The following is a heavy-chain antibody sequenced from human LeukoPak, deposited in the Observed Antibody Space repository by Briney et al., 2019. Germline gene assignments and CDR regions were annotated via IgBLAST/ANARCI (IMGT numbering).Heavy chain of an antibody. Sequence: PGGSLRLSCAASGFTFSDYYMSWIRQAPGKGLEWAAYISSGTYYADSVKGRFTISRDNAKNSLYLQMNSLRAEGTAVYYCARRRPYSDNSGRAFDIWGQGTMVTVSS. V-gene: IGHV3-11*01. CDR3: ARRRPYSDNSGRAFDI. CDR1: GFTFSDYY. D-gene: IGHD3-22*01. CDR2: ISSGT. J-gene: IGHJ3*02.